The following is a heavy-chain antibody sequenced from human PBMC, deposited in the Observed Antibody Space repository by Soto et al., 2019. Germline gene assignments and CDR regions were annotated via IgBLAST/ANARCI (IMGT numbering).Heavy chain of an antibody. CDR2: IFAGGST. D-gene: IGHD2-15*01. V-gene: IGHV4-4*07. CDR3: VRDHAQVVVGTGFDC. J-gene: IGHJ4*02. CDR1: GGSVNNYY. Sequence: QVQLQESGPGLVKPSETLSLICTVSGGSVNNYYWGWVRQPAGKGLEWIGRIFAGGSTTYNPSLMGRVTLSVDTSRNQLSLELTSMTAADTAVYYCVRDHAQVVVGTGFDCWGQGAPVTVSS.